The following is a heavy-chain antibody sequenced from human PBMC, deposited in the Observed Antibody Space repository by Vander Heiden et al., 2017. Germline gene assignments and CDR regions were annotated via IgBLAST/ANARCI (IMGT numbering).Heavy chain of an antibody. V-gene: IGHV4-34*01. CDR1: GGSFSGYY. J-gene: IGHJ5*02. D-gene: IGHD2-15*01. CDR3: ARGPRVAATRRPLDP. Sequence: QVQLQQWGAGLLKPSETLSLTCAVYGGSFSGYYWSWIRQPPGKGLEWIGEINHSGSTNYNPSLKSRVTISVDTSKNQFSLKLSSVTAADTAVYYCARGPRVAATRRPLDPWGQGTLVTVSS. CDR2: INHSGST.